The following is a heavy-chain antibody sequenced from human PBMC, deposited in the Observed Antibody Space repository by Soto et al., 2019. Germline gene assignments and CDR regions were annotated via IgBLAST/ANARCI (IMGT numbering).Heavy chain of an antibody. V-gene: IGHV1-24*01. D-gene: IGHD3-3*01. CDR3: ATAILLRFLECLSCYFDY. CDR1: GYTLTELS. J-gene: IGHJ4*02. Sequence: ASVKVSCKVSGYTLTELSMHWVRQAPGKGLEWMGGFDPEDGETIYAQKFQGRVTMTEDTSTDTAYMELSSLRSEDTAVYYCATAILLRFLECLSCYFDYWGQGTLVTVSS. CDR2: FDPEDGET.